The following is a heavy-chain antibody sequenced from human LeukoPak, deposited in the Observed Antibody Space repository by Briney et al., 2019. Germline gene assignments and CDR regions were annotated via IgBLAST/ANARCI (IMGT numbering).Heavy chain of an antibody. CDR3: ARESSGGPTGYYGMDV. CDR2: IIPIFGTA. J-gene: IGHJ6*02. CDR1: GGTFSSYA. V-gene: IGHV1-69*13. Sequence: GASVTVSFKASGGTFSSYAISWVRQAPGQGLEWMGGIIPIFGTANYAQKFQGRVTITADESTSTAYMELSSLRSEDTAVYYCARESSGGPTGYYGMDVWGQGTTVTVSS. D-gene: IGHD2-15*01.